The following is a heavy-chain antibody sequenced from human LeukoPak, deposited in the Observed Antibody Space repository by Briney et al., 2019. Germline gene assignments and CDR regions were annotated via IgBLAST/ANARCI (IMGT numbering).Heavy chain of an antibody. D-gene: IGHD3-10*02. CDR1: GFTFSSYE. J-gene: IGHJ6*04. V-gene: IGHV3-48*03. Sequence: PGGSLRLSCAASGFTFSSYEMNWVRQAPGKGLEWVSYISSSGSTIYYADSVKGRFTISRDNAKKSLYLQINSLRAEDTAVYYCAELGITMIGGVWGKGTTVTISS. CDR3: AELGITMIGGV. CDR2: ISSSGSTI.